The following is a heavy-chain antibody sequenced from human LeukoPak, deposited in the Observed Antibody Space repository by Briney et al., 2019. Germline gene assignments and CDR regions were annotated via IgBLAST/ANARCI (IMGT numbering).Heavy chain of an antibody. CDR1: GFTFSSYA. J-gene: IGHJ3*02. D-gene: IGHD3-10*01. Sequence: GGSLRLSCAASGFTFSSYAMHWVRQAPGKGLEWVAVISYDGGNKYYADSVKGRFTISRDNSKNTLYLQMNSLRAEDTAVYYCAREDGSGSYAFDIWGQGTMVTVSS. V-gene: IGHV3-30-3*01. CDR3: AREDGSGSYAFDI. CDR2: ISYDGGNK.